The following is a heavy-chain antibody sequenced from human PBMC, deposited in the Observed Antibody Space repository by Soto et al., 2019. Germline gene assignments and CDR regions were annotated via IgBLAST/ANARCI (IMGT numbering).Heavy chain of an antibody. D-gene: IGHD5-12*01. CDR3: AAGIGYLFDY. V-gene: IGHV3-7*03. CDR1: GLTLSSYW. CDR2: IKKDGSER. Sequence: EVDLVESGGDLVQPGGSLRLSCEASGLTLSSYWMNWVRQAPGKGLEWVAIIKKDGSERHYVDSVKGRFTISRDNARTSLYLHMNDPRAEDTAVYYCAAGIGYLFDYWGRGTLVTVSS. J-gene: IGHJ4*02.